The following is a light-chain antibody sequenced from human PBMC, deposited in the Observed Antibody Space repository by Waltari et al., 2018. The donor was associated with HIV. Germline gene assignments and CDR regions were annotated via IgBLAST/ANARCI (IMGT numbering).Light chain of an antibody. V-gene: IGKV3-15*01. CDR3: QQHNNFPGT. J-gene: IGKJ1*01. Sequence: EIVMTQSPATLSVSPGERATLSCRASQSVSSNLAWYQQRPGQAPRLLIYGASTRATGIPARFSGSGSGTEFTLTISSLQSEDFAVYYCQQHNNFPGTFGQGTKVELK. CDR1: QSVSSN. CDR2: GAS.